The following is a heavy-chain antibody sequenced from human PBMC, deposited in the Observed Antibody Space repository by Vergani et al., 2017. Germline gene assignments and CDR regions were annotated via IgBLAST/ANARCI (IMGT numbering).Heavy chain of an antibody. D-gene: IGHD5-12*01. V-gene: IGHV3-23*01. CDR3: AKANPRNSGYDYLYCYHAMYV. Sequence: EVQLLESGGDLVQPGGSLRLSCAASGFTFNHYAMNWVRQAPGKGLEWVSGISGSGGSTYYAGSVKGRFTISRDSSKNTLYLKMNSLSAGDTAVYYCAKANPRNSGYDYLYCYHAMYVWGQGTTVTVSS. CDR2: ISGSGGST. CDR1: GFTFNHYA. J-gene: IGHJ6*02.